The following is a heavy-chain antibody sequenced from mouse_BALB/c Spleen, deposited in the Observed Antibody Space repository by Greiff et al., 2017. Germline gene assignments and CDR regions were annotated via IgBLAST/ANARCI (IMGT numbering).Heavy chain of an antibody. CDR3: ARGDYGSSVDY. Sequence: EVKLVESGGGLVKPGGSLKLSCAASGFAFSSYDMSWVRQTPEKRLEWVAYISSGGGSTYYPDTVKGRFTISRDNAKNTLYLQMSSLKSEDTAMYYCARGDYGSSVDYWGQGTTLTVSS. CDR1: GFAFSSYD. V-gene: IGHV5-12-1*01. J-gene: IGHJ2*01. D-gene: IGHD1-1*01. CDR2: ISSGGGST.